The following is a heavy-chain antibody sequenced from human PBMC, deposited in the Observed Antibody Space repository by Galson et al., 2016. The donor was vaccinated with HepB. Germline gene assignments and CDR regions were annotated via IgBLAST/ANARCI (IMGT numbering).Heavy chain of an antibody. CDR3: EAVSSSSGEDFDY. J-gene: IGHJ4*02. CDR1: GFTFSSYS. Sequence: SLRLSCAASGFTFSSYSLHWVRQAPGKGLEWVSSISRSSSYIYYADSVTGRFTISRDNAKNSLYLQMNSLRAEDTAVYYCEAVSSSSGEDFDYWGQGALVTVSS. CDR2: ISRSSSYI. D-gene: IGHD6-6*01. V-gene: IGHV3-21*06.